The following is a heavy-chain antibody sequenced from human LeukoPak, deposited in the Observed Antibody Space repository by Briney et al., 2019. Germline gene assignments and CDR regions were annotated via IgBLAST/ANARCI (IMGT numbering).Heavy chain of an antibody. CDR1: GGSISSSNYY. V-gene: IGHV4-39*07. J-gene: IGHJ3*02. Sequence: PSETLSLTCTVSGGSISSSNYYWGWIRQPPGEGLEWIGSIYYTGSTYYNPSLKSRITISVDTSKNQFSLKLDSVTAADTAVYDFDMWGQGTMVTVSS. CDR2: IYYTGST. CDR3: DM.